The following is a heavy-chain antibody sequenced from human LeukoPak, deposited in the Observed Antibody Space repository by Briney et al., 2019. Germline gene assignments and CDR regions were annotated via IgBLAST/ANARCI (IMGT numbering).Heavy chain of an antibody. Sequence: GGSLRLSCAASGFTFSSYAMHWVRQAPGKGLEWEAVISYDGSNKYYADSVKGRFTISRDNSKNTLYLQMNSLRAEDTAVYYCAKDRVYGGMYYFDYWGQGTLVTVSS. CDR3: AKDRVYGGMYYFDY. CDR1: GFTFSSYA. V-gene: IGHV3-30-3*01. J-gene: IGHJ4*02. CDR2: ISYDGSNK. D-gene: IGHD4-23*01.